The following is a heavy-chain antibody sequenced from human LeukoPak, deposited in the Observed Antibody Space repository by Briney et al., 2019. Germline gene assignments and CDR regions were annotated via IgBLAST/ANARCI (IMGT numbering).Heavy chain of an antibody. J-gene: IGHJ4*02. Sequence: GGSLGLSCAASGFTFSSYAMSWVRQAPGKGLEWVSAISGSGGSTYYADSVKGRFTISRDNAKNSLYLQMNSLRAEDTAVYYCARRYGDYEGSFEYWGQGTLVTVSS. V-gene: IGHV3-23*01. D-gene: IGHD4-17*01. CDR2: ISGSGGST. CDR1: GFTFSSYA. CDR3: ARRYGDYEGSFEY.